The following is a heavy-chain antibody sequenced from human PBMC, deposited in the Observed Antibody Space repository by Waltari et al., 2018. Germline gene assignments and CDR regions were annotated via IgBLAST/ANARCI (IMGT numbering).Heavy chain of an antibody. CDR3: ARDGGLRGFDY. V-gene: IGHV3-21*01. CDR1: GFTFRNSS. D-gene: IGHD3-16*01. J-gene: IGHJ4*02. CDR2: VSNVVNFI. Sequence: DVQLVESGGGLVKTGESLRLSCAISGFTFRNSSMNGVRRAPGKGLKWVLSVSNVVNFICYADSVKGRFTMSRDNTKNALYLQMNSLRDDDTALYYCARDGGLRGFDYWGQGTPVTVSS.